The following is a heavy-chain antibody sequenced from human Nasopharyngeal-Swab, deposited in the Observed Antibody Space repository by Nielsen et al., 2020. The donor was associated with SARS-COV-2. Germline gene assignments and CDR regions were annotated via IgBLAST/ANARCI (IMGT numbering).Heavy chain of an antibody. D-gene: IGHD6-13*01. Sequence: SLKISCAASGFSFDDYATHWVRQAPGKGLEWVSGISWNSGSIGYADSVKGRFTISRDNAKNSLYLQMNSLRAEDTAVYYCARDRFLGPPIAAGYYFDYWGQGTLVTVSS. CDR3: ARDRFLGPPIAAGYYFDY. V-gene: IGHV3-9*01. J-gene: IGHJ4*02. CDR1: GFSFDDYA. CDR2: ISWNSGSI.